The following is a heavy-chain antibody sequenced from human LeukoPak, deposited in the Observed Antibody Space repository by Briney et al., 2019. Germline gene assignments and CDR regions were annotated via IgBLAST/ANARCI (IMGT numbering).Heavy chain of an antibody. CDR2: ISSSGSTI. D-gene: IGHD4-11*01. J-gene: IGHJ6*02. Sequence: PGGSLRLSCAASGFTFSSYEMNWVRQAPGKGLEWVSYISSSGSTIYYADSVKGRFTISRDNAKNSLYLQMNSLRAEDTAVYYCATRMTKYYYYYYGMDVWGQGTTVTVPS. CDR3: ATRMTKYYYYYYGMDV. V-gene: IGHV3-48*03. CDR1: GFTFSSYE.